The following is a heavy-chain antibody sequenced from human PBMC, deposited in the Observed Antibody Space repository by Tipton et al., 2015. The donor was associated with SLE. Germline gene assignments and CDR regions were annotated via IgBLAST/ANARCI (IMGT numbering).Heavy chain of an antibody. D-gene: IGHD4-17*01. CDR3: ARAADYGDYLDY. Sequence: SLRLSCAASGFTFSSYDMHWVRQAPGKGLEWVSSISSSSSYIYYADSVKGRFTISRDNAKNSLYLQMNSLRAEDTAVYYCARAADYGDYLDYWGQGALVTVSS. CDR2: ISSSSSYI. V-gene: IGHV3-21*03. J-gene: IGHJ4*02. CDR1: GFTFSSYD.